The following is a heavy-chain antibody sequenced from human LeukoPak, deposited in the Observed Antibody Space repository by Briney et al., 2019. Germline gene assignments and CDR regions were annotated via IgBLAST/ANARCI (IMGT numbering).Heavy chain of an antibody. CDR1: GYTLSSYG. D-gene: IGHD1-26*01. CDR3: ARRGGSYSHSDF. Sequence: AVQVPCKASGYTLSSYGIIWVRQPPGQQLQWMGWVSPFNVNTNYAPKLQGRVTMTTDTSTTTSYLELRSLTSDDTAVYYCARRGGSYSHSDFWGQGTLVTVSS. V-gene: IGHV1-18*01. CDR2: VSPFNVNT. J-gene: IGHJ4*02.